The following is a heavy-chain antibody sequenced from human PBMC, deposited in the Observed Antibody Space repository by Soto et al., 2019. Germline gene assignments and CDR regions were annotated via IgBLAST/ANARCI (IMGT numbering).Heavy chain of an antibody. CDR2: ISSSSSTI. Sequence: EVQLVESGGGLVQPGGSLRLSCAASGFTFSSYSMNWVRQALGKGLEWVSYISSSSSTIYYADSVKGRFTISRDNAKNSLYLQMNSLRAEDTAVYYCARDHCSSTSCLGGDYYYYMDVWGKGTTVTVSS. CDR1: GFTFSSYS. J-gene: IGHJ6*03. CDR3: ARDHCSSTSCLGGDYYYYMDV. D-gene: IGHD2-2*01. V-gene: IGHV3-48*01.